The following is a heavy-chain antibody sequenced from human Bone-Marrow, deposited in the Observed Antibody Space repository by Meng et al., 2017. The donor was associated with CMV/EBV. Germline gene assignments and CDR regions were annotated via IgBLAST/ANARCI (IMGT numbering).Heavy chain of an antibody. CDR2: MNPNSGNT. D-gene: IGHD6-13*01. J-gene: IGHJ6*02. V-gene: IGHV1-8*01. CDR3: ARVWYSSSWYGPWDYYYGMDV. CDR1: GYTFTSYD. Sequence: ASVKVSCKVSGYTFTSYDINWVRQATGQGLEWMGWMNPNSGNTGYAQKFQGRVTMTRNTSISTAYMEMSSRRSEDTAVYYCARVWYSSSWYGPWDYYYGMDVWGQGNTVTVFS.